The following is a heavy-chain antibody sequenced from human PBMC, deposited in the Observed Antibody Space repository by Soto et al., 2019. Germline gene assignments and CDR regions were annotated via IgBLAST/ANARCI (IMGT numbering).Heavy chain of an antibody. CDR1: GGSFSGYY. CDR3: ARLRPDYYDSSGYYYVQDDASDI. Sequence: ETLSLTCAVYGGSFSGYYWSWIRQPPGKGLEWIGSIYYSGSTHYNPSLKSRVTISVDTSKNQFSLKLSSVTAADTAVYYCARLRPDYYDSSGYYYVQDDASDIWGQGTMVTVSS. J-gene: IGHJ3*02. D-gene: IGHD3-22*01. CDR2: IYYSGST. V-gene: IGHV4-34*01.